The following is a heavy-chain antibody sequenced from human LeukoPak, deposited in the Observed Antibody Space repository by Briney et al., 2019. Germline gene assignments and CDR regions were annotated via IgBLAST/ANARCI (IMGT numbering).Heavy chain of an antibody. CDR1: GFTFGDHA. D-gene: IGHD4-23*01. CDR3: TGEYGGNSVY. V-gene: IGHV3-49*04. J-gene: IGHJ4*02. CDR2: IRSKAYGGTT. Sequence: PGGSLRLSCTASGFTFGDHAMSWVRQAPGKGLEWVGFIRSKAYGGTTDYAASVKGRFTVSRDDSKSIAYLQMNSLKTEDTAVYYCTGEYGGNSVYWGQGTLVTVSS.